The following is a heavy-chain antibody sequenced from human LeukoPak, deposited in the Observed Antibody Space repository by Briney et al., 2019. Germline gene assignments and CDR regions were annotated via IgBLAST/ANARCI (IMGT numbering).Heavy chain of an antibody. Sequence: RASVKVSCKASVYTFTGHYMHWVRQAPGQGLEWMGWINPNSGGARFAEKFQGRVTMTRDTSITTSYVELSRLRSDDTAVYYCSIFAVAGLPQDYWGQGTRVIVSS. CDR1: VYTFTGHY. V-gene: IGHV1-2*02. CDR3: SIFAVAGLPQDY. J-gene: IGHJ4*02. D-gene: IGHD6-19*01. CDR2: INPNSGGA.